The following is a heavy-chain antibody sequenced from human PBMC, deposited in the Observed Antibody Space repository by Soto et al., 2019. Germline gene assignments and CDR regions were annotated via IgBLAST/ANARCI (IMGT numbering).Heavy chain of an antibody. D-gene: IGHD5-18*01. CDR3: AKSPRGYSYGYDY. CDR1: GFTFRTYG. J-gene: IGHJ4*02. Sequence: GGSLRLSCAASGFTFRTYGMHWVRQAPDKGLEWVAVISYDGSTKYYADSVKGRFTVSRDNSKNTLYLQMNSLTAEDTAVYYCAKSPRGYSYGYDYWGQGTLVTVSS. V-gene: IGHV3-30*18. CDR2: ISYDGSTK.